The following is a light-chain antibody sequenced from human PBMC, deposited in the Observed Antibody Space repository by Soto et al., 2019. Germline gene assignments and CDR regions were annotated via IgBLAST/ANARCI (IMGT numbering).Light chain of an antibody. CDR1: HDISNY. CDR3: LQHNSYPWT. V-gene: IGKV1-17*01. Sequence: DIQMTQSPSSLSAFVGDRVTITCQASHDISNYLNWYQHKPGKVPKRLIFAVSNLESGVPSRFRGSGSGTEFTLTITSLQPEDFATYYCLQHNSYPWTFGQGTKV. CDR2: AVS. J-gene: IGKJ1*01.